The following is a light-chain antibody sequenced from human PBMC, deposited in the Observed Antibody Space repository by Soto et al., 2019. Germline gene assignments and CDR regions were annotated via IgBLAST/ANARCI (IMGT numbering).Light chain of an antibody. CDR1: QTIDNT. CDR3: QQSYDTVAIT. Sequence: EIVMTQSPATLSLSPGERATLSCRASQTIDNTLAWYQRKPGQAPRLLIYDASTRATGVPARFSGSGSGTDFTLTISGLQPEDFATYYCQQSYDTVAITFGQGTRLEIK. J-gene: IGKJ5*01. V-gene: IGKV3-15*01. CDR2: DAS.